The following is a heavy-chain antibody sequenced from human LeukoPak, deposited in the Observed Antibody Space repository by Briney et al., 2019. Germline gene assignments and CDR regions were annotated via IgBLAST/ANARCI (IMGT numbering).Heavy chain of an antibody. CDR2: IGLADDT. J-gene: IGHJ6*02. CDR1: GFSLSNSD. D-gene: IGHD6-13*01. Sequence: GGSLRLSCVASGFSLSNSDLHWVRQATGSGLEWVSAIGLADDTYYSDSVKGRFTISREDAKNSLYLQMNSLRAEDTAVYYCAKDIGREQQLALYYYYYGMDVWGQGTTVTVSS. V-gene: IGHV3-13*01. CDR3: AKDIGREQQLALYYYYYGMDV.